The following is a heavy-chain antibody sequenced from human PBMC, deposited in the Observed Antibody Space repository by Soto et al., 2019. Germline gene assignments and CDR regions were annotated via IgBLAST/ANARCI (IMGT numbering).Heavy chain of an antibody. CDR1: GYSFTSYW. CDR3: ARLPPGRVRLDYGSYYYYGMDD. J-gene: IGHJ6*01. D-gene: IGHD3-16*01. V-gene: IGHV5-10-1*01. CDR2: IDPSDSYT. Sequence: GESLKISCKGSGYSFTSYWISWVRQMPGKGLEWMGRIDPSDSYTNYSPSFQGHVTISADKSISTAYLQWSSLKASDTVMYYCARLPPGRVRLDYGSYYYYGMDDWRQGTTVTV.